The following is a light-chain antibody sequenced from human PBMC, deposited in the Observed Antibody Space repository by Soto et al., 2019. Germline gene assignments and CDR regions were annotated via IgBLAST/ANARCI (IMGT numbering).Light chain of an antibody. J-gene: IGLJ1*01. Sequence: QSVLTQPDSVSGSLGQSITISCTGTSRDVANYNLVSWYQQHPGKDPKLVIYEVTKRPSGVSSRFFGSKSGKTASLTISGLQADDEADYHCCTYAGSSTYVFGTGNKLTVL. CDR2: EVT. CDR3: CTYAGSSTYV. V-gene: IGLV2-23*02. CDR1: SRDVANYNL.